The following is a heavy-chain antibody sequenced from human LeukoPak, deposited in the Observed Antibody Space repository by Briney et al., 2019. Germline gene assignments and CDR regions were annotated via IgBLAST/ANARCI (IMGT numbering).Heavy chain of an antibody. CDR3: ERQWPTPGGWFDP. V-gene: IGHV4-34*01. J-gene: IGHJ5*02. CDR2: INHSGST. Sequence: SETLSLTCAVYGGSFSGYYWSGIGQPPGKGLDWIGEINHSGSTNYNPCLKGRVTISVDTSKNQFSLKLSSVTAADTAVYYCERQWPTPGGWFDPWGHGTLVTVSS. CDR1: GGSFSGYY. D-gene: IGHD6-19*01.